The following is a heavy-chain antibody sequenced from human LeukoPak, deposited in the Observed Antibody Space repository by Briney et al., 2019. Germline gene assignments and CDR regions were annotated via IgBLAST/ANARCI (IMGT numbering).Heavy chain of an antibody. CDR2: IYYSGST. V-gene: IGHV4-59*01. J-gene: IGHJ2*01. CDR3: ASLRDILTGPKGYFDL. CDR1: GGSISSYY. Sequence: SETLSLTCTLSGGSISSYYWRWIRQPPGKGLEWIGYIYYSGSTNYNPSLKSRVTISVDTSKNQFSLKLSSVTAADTAVYYCASLRDILTGPKGYFDLWGRGTLVTVSS. D-gene: IGHD3-9*01.